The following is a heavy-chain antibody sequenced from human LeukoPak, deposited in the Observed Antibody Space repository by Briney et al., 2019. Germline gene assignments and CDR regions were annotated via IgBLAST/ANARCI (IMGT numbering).Heavy chain of an antibody. CDR3: AREAAAGPKFDY. Sequence: SETLSLTCAVYGGSFSGYYWSWIRQPPGKGLEWIGEINHSGSTNYNPSLKSRVTISVDTSKNQFSLKLSSVTAADTAVYYCAREAAAGPKFDYWGQGTLVTVSS. D-gene: IGHD6-13*01. CDR1: GGSFSGYY. J-gene: IGHJ4*02. V-gene: IGHV4-34*01. CDR2: INHSGST.